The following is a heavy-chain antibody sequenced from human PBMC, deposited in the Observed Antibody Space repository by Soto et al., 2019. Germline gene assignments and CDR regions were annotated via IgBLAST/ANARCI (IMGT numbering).Heavy chain of an antibody. CDR3: AKSPHILTTLDYFDY. V-gene: IGHV3-23*01. J-gene: IGHJ4*02. CDR2: ISGSGGST. Sequence: EVQLLESGGGLVQPGGSLRLSCAASGFTFSSYVMSWVRQAPGKGLEWVSAISGSGGSTYYADSVKGRFTISRDNSKNTLYLQMNSLRAEDTAVYYCAKSPHILTTLDYFDYWGQGTLVTVSS. CDR1: GFTFSSYV. D-gene: IGHD4-17*01.